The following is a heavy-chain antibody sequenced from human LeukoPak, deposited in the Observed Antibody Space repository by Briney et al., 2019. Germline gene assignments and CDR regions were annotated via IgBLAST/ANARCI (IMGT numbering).Heavy chain of an antibody. V-gene: IGHV1-2*02. CDR1: GYTFTGYY. CDR3: AREMRIEYDYGDYGMGFDL. Sequence: ASVKVSCKASGYTFTGYYMHWVRQAPGQGLEWMGWINPNSGDTNYAQKFQGRVTMTRDTSISTAYMELSRLRSDDTAVYYCAREMRIEYDYGDYGMGFDLWGQGTLVTVSS. CDR2: INPNSGDT. J-gene: IGHJ4*02. D-gene: IGHD4-17*01.